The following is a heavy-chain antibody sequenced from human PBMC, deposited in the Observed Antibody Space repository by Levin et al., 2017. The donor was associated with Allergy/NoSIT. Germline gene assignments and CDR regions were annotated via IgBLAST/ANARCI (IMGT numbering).Heavy chain of an antibody. CDR3: TRDNAGPGGVEHDY. V-gene: IGHV3-21*06. D-gene: IGHD1/OR15-1a*01. J-gene: IGHJ4*02. Sequence: PGGSLRLSCEASGFTFSSYSMNWVRQAPGKGLEWVSSISSSSSYIYYADSVKGRFTISRDNAKNSLFLQMNSLRVEDTAVYYCTRDNAGPGGVEHDYWGQGTLVTVSS. CDR2: ISSSSSYI. CDR1: GFTFSSYS.